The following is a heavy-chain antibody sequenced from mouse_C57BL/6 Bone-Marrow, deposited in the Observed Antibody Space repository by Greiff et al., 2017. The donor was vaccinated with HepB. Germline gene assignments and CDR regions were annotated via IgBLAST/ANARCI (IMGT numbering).Heavy chain of an antibody. CDR1: GFTFSSYA. CDR2: ISDGGSYT. CDR3: AKLYYYGSSPYYAMDY. J-gene: IGHJ4*01. D-gene: IGHD1-1*01. V-gene: IGHV5-4*01. Sequence: EVQRVESGGGLVKPGGSLKLSCAASGFTFSSYAMSWVRQTPEKRLEWVATISDGGSYTYYPDNVKGRFPISRDTAKNNLYLQMSHLKSEDTAMYYCAKLYYYGSSPYYAMDYWGQGTSVTVSS.